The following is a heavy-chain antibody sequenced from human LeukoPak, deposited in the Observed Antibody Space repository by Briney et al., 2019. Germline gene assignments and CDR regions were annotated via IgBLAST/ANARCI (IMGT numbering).Heavy chain of an antibody. J-gene: IGHJ4*02. D-gene: IGHD6-19*01. CDR1: GGSFSGYY. Sequence: SETLSLTCAVYGGSFSGYYWRWIRQPPGKGLEWIGEINHSGSTNYNPSLKSRVTISVDTSKNQFSLRLSPVTAADAAVYYCARGQDSSGWFGTLNYWGQGTLVTVSS. CDR3: ARGQDSSGWFGTLNY. CDR2: INHSGST. V-gene: IGHV4-34*01.